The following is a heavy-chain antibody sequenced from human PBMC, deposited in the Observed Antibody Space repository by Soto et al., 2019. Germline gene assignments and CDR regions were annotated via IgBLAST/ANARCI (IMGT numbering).Heavy chain of an antibody. D-gene: IGHD6-13*01. CDR1: GFTFTSYA. Sequence: EVQLLESGGGLVQPGGSLRLSCAASGFTFTSYAMNWVRLAPGKGLEWVSAISGTGYNTYYADSVKGRFTISRDNTKNTLDLQMNSLRAEDTAVYYCAKAGFSSSWSPTYFDYWGQGTLVTVSS. CDR2: ISGTGYNT. V-gene: IGHV3-23*01. CDR3: AKAGFSSSWSPTYFDY. J-gene: IGHJ4*02.